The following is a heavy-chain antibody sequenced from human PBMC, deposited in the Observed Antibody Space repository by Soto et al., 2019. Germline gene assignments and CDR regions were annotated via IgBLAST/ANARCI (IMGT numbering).Heavy chain of an antibody. CDR2: IYYSGST. CDR1: GDSIGSGNKY. CDR3: ARERSTGIGY. J-gene: IGHJ4*02. D-gene: IGHD4-4*01. Sequence: SETLSLTCTVSGDSIGSGNKYWSWIRQAPGKGLEWIGYIYYSGSTYYNPSLKSRVTISVDTSKNQFSLKLSSVTAADTAVYYCARERSTGIGYWGQGTLVTVSS. V-gene: IGHV4-30-4*01.